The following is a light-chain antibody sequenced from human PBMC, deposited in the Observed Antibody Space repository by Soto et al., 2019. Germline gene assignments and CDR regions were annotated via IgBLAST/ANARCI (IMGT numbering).Light chain of an antibody. Sequence: DIQMTQSPSTLSGSVGDRVTITCRASQTISSWLAWYQQKPGKAPKLLIYKASTLKSGVPSRFSVSGSGTEFTLTISSLQPHDFATYYCQHYNSYSQACGQGTKVELK. CDR2: KAS. V-gene: IGKV1-5*03. CDR3: QHYNSYSQA. CDR1: QTISSW. J-gene: IGKJ1*01.